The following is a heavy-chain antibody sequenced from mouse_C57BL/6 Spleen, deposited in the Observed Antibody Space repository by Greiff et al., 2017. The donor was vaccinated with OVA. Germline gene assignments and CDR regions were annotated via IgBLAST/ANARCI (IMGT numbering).Heavy chain of an antibody. V-gene: IGHV5-4*01. D-gene: IGHD2-5*01. Sequence: EVKVVESGGGLVKPGGSLKLSCAASGFTFSSYAMSWVRQTPEKRLEWVATISDGGSYTYYPDNVKGRFTISRDNAKNNLYLQMSHLKSEDTAMYYCARDGDYYSNHFDYWGQGTTLTVSS. CDR2: ISDGGSYT. J-gene: IGHJ2*01. CDR1: GFTFSSYA. CDR3: ARDGDYYSNHFDY.